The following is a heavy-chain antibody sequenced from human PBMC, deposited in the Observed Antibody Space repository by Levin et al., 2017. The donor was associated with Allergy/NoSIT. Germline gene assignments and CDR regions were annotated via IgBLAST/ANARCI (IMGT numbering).Heavy chain of an antibody. CDR1: GDSISSNY. V-gene: IGHV4-59*01. Sequence: SQTLSLTCSVSGDSISSNYWSWIRQPPGKGLEWIGYIYYSGRTNYNPSLKSRVTISVDTSKNQFSLKLSSVTAADTAIYYCVRDGNYYGSGTYTWGQGTLVTVSS. CDR3: VRDGNYYGSGTYT. D-gene: IGHD3-10*01. CDR2: IYYSGRT. J-gene: IGHJ4*02.